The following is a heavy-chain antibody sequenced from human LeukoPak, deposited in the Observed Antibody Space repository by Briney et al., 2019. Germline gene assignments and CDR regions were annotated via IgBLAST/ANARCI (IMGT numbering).Heavy chain of an antibody. D-gene: IGHD1-14*01. J-gene: IGHJ5*02. V-gene: IGHV3-30-3*02. CDR3: AKKYNTGLDP. CDR1: GFTFNSYS. Sequence: GGSLRLSCAASGFTFNSYSMQWVRQAPGKGLEWVTAISDDETYKFYADSVKGRFTISRDNSKNTLYLQMNSLRAEDTAVYYCAKKYNTGLDPWGQGTLVTVSS. CDR2: ISDDETYK.